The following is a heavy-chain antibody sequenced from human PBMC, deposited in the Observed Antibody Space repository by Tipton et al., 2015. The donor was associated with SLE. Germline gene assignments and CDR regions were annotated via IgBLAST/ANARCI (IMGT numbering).Heavy chain of an antibody. D-gene: IGHD5-18*01. CDR2: IYYGGTI. V-gene: IGHV4-28*02. J-gene: IGHJ2*01. Sequence: LRLSCAVSSYSISNDNWWGWIRQPPGKGLEWIGHIYYGGTIYYNPSLKSRVTMSIDTSKNQFSLKLSSVTDVDTAVYYCARTAGRSVKLWYFDLWGRGTLVTVSS. CDR1: SYSISNDNW. CDR3: ARTAGRSVKLWYFDL.